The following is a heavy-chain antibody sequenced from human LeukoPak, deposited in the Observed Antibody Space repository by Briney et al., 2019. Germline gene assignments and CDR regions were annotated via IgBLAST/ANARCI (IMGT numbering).Heavy chain of an antibody. V-gene: IGHV3-53*01. CDR2: KSGSGSA. D-gene: IGHD2-15*01. Sequence: GGSLRLSCAASGFTVSSKYMSWVRQAPGKGLEWVSAKSGSGSAYYADSVRGRFTISRDNSKNTLVLQMNSLRADDTAVYYCAKLASQGCCSSGASVINWGQGTLVSVSS. CDR1: GFTVSSKY. CDR3: AKLASQGCCSSGASVIN. J-gene: IGHJ4*02.